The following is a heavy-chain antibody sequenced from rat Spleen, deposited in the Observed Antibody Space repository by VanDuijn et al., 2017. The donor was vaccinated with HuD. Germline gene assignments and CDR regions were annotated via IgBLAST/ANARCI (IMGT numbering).Heavy chain of an antibody. V-gene: IGHV5-19*01. D-gene: IGHD1-9*01. CDR2: ISPSGGST. CDR1: GFILNNYG. CDR3: ARRHYGYTDYFDY. J-gene: IGHJ2*01. Sequence: EVQLVESDGGLVQPGRSLKLSCAASGFILNNYGMHWIRQAPTKGLEWVASISPSGGSTFYRDSVKGRFTISRDIAKSTLYLQMNSLRSEDTATYYCARRHYGYTDYFDYWGQGVMVTVSS.